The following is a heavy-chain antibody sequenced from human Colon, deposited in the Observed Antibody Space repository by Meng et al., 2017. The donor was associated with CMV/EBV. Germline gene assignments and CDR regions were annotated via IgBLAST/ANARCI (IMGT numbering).Heavy chain of an antibody. V-gene: IGHV1-2*02. CDR1: GYTFTGYY. CDR3: ARERSSSNGDNWFDP. D-gene: IGHD6-25*01. J-gene: IGHJ5*02. CDR2: INPNSGGT. Sequence: ASVKVSCKASGYTFTGYYMHWVRQAPGQGLEWMGWINPNSGGTNYAQKFQGRVNTTRDTSISTAYMELSSLTSDDSAVYHCARERSSSNGDNWFDPWGQGTLVTVSS.